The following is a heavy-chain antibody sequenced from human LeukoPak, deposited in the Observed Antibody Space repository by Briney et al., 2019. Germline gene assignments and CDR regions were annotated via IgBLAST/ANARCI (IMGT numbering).Heavy chain of an antibody. CDR2: IYYSGST. V-gene: IGHV4-61*01. CDR3: ARALPGMDV. J-gene: IGHJ6*04. Sequence: SETLSLTCTVSGGSVSSGSYYWSWIRQPPGTGLEWIGYIYYSGSTNYNPSLKSRVTISVDTPKNQFYLKLSSVTAADTAVYYRARALPGMDVWGKGTTVTVSS. CDR1: GGSVSSGSYY.